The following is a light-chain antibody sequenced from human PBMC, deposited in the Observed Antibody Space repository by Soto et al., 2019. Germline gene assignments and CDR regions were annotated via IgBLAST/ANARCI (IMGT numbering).Light chain of an antibody. V-gene: IGLV2-23*01. J-gene: IGLJ1*01. CDR1: STNIGSSRL. Sequence: QSALTQPASVSGSPGQSITISCTGSSTNIGSSRLVSWYQQHPGKAPKLMIYEGTKRPSGLSDRFSGSKSGNTASLTISGLQAEDEADYFCCSFTDGNNLVFGTGTKLTVL. CDR2: EGT. CDR3: CSFTDGNNLV.